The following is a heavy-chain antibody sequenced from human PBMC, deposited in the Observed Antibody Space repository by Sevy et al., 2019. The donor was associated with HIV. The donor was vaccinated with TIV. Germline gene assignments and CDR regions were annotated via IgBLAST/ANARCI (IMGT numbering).Heavy chain of an antibody. V-gene: IGHV3-30*04. J-gene: IGHJ4*02. CDR1: GFTFSSYD. CDR2: TSHDGKYN. CDR3: ARLFSCGGDCYYLDY. Sequence: LSLTCAGSGFTFSSYDMHWVRQAPGKGLEWVAVTSHDGKYNNYADSVKVRFIISRDNFKNTLYLQMNSLRVEDTAVYFCARLFSCGGDCYYLDYWGQGALVTVSS. D-gene: IGHD2-21*02.